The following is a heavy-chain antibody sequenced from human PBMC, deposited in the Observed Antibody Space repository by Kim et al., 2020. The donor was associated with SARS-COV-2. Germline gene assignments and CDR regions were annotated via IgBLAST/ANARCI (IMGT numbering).Heavy chain of an antibody. J-gene: IGHJ4*02. V-gene: IGHV3-23*01. Sequence: GGSLRLSCAASGFPLSSYAMSWVRQAPGKGLEWVSAISGSGGSTYYADSVKGRFTISRDNSKKTLYLQMNSLRAEDTAVYYCARLKVKWEQNPNPDYWGQGTLVTVSS. D-gene: IGHD1-26*01. CDR2: ISGSGGST. CDR3: ARLKVKWEQNPNPDY. CDR1: GFPLSSYA.